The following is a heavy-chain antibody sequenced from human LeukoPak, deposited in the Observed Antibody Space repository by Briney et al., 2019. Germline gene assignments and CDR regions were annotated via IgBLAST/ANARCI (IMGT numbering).Heavy chain of an antibody. Sequence: GGSLRLSCAASGFTFTNYAMHWVRQAPGKGLEWVAVISYDETNKYYEDSVKGRFTISRDSSKNTLYLQMSSLRDEDTAVYYCAKNNDYGRSYWYFELWGRGTLVTVSS. J-gene: IGHJ2*01. V-gene: IGHV3-30*04. CDR1: GFTFTNYA. CDR3: AKNNDYGRSYWYFEL. CDR2: ISYDETNK. D-gene: IGHD4-17*01.